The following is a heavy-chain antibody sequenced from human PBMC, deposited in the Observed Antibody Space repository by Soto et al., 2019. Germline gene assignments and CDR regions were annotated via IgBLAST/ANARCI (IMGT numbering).Heavy chain of an antibody. J-gene: IGHJ3*02. CDR2: IIPIFGTA. D-gene: IGHD3-22*01. Sequence: GASVKLSCKACGGTFSSYAISWVRQAPRQGLEWMGGIIPIFGTANYAQKFQGRVTITADESTSTAYMELSSLRSEDTAVYYCARESDDSSGYYYVRGAFDIWGQGTMLTV. CDR1: GGTFSSYA. V-gene: IGHV1-69*13. CDR3: ARESDDSSGYYYVRGAFDI.